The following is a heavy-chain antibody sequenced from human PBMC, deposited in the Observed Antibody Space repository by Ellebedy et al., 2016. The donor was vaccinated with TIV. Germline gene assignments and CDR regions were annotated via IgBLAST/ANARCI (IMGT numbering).Heavy chain of an antibody. CDR2: IKQDGSEK. CDR1: GFTFSSYW. CDR3: ARGTSGWWDGMDV. Sequence: GESLKISXAASGFTFSSYWMSWVRQAPGKGLEWVANIKQDGSEKYYVDSVKGRFTISRDNAKNSLYLQMNSLRAEDTAVYYCARGTSGWWDGMDVWGQGTTVTVSS. J-gene: IGHJ6*02. V-gene: IGHV3-7*04. D-gene: IGHD6-19*01.